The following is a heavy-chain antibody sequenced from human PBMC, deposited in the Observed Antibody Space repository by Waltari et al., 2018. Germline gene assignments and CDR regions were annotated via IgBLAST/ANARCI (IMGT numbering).Heavy chain of an antibody. CDR1: GFVFSTYG. V-gene: IGHV3-30*02. Sequence: QVQLVESGGGVVQPGGSLRLSCAASGFVFSTYGMHWLRKAQGKGLEWVAFISYDGTTKYFADSVQGRFAISRDDSKNTVSLQMSNLRPDDTAVYYCAKSALAVAGSHFQYWGQGTRVTVSS. CDR3: AKSALAVAGSHFQY. D-gene: IGHD6-19*01. CDR2: ISYDGTTK. J-gene: IGHJ1*01.